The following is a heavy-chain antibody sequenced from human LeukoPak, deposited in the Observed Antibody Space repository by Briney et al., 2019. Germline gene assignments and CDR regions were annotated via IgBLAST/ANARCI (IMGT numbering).Heavy chain of an antibody. J-gene: IGHJ5*02. CDR3: AEMSGSASLNR. CDR1: ADNTYY. V-gene: IGHV4-59*02. CDR2: ISYSGGT. Sequence: PSETLSLTRTVSADNTYYWSWIRQPPGKGLEWLGHISYSGGTHYNPSLKRRVTISIDTSKDQMSLKLSSVTAADTALYYCAEMSGSASLNRWGQGTLVSVSS. D-gene: IGHD5-24*01.